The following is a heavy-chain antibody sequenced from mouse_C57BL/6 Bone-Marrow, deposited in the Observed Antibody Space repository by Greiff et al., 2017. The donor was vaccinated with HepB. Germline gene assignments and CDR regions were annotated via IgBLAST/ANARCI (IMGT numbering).Heavy chain of an antibody. CDR3: AITHYYGRSWFAY. D-gene: IGHD1-1*01. Sequence: QVQLKQPGAELVKPGASVKVSCKASGYTFTSYWMHWVKQRPGQGLEWIGRIHPSDSDTNYNQKFKGKATLTVDKSSSTAYMQLSSLTSEDSAVYYCAITHYYGRSWFAYWGQGTLVTVSA. CDR1: GYTFTSYW. J-gene: IGHJ3*01. CDR2: IHPSDSDT. V-gene: IGHV1-74*01.